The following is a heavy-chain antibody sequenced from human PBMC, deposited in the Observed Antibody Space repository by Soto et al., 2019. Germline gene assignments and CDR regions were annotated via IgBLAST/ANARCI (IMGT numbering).Heavy chain of an antibody. D-gene: IGHD5-18*01. J-gene: IGHJ3*02. Sequence: ASLRLSCKASGYTITSYDINCVRRATKQGLEWMGIINPSGGSTSYAQKFQGRVTMTRDTSTSTVYMELSSLRSEDTAVYYCARAEWIQLWWKSDAFDIWGQGTMVTVSS. V-gene: IGHV1-46*03. CDR2: INPSGGST. CDR1: GYTITSYD. CDR3: ARAEWIQLWWKSDAFDI.